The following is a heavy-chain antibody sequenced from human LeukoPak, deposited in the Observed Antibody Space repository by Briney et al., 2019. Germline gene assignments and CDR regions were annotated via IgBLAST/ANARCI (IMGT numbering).Heavy chain of an antibody. J-gene: IGHJ4*02. D-gene: IGHD3-3*01. Sequence: IXXSXXTTSYAGSGEGRLTMCRDNAKKTVYLQMNSVREEDTGVYYCAKHRIYDFWSGYYFILFDFDYWGQGTLVTVSS. CDR3: AKHRIYDFWSGYYFILFDFDY. V-gene: IGHV3-23*01. CDR2: IXXSXXTT.